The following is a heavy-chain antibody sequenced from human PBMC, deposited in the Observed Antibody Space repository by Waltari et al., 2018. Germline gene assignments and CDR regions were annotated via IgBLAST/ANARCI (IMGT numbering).Heavy chain of an antibody. J-gene: IGHJ4*02. CDR3: AHRRVGAAAGTLDY. CDR2: ISGSGGST. CDR1: GFTFSSYA. Sequence: EVQLVESGGGLVQPGGSLRLSCAASGFTFSSYAMSWVRQAPGKGLEWVSAISGSGGSTYYADSVKGRFTISRDNSKNTLYLQMTNMDPVDTATYYCAHRRVGAAAGTLDYWGQGTLVTVSS. V-gene: IGHV3-23*04. D-gene: IGHD6-13*01.